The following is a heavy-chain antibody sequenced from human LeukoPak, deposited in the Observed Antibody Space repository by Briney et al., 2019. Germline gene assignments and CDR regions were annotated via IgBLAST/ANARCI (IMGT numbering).Heavy chain of an antibody. V-gene: IGHV4-39*07. CDR1: GGPISSSSYY. CDR2: IYYSGST. CDR3: ARSKGIAAALWYFDY. D-gene: IGHD6-13*01. J-gene: IGHJ4*02. Sequence: SETLSLTCTVSGGPISSSSYYWGWIRQPPGKGLEWIGSIYYSGSTYYNPSLKSRVTISVDTSKNQFSLKLSSVTAADTAVYYCARSKGIAAALWYFDYWGQGTLVTVSS.